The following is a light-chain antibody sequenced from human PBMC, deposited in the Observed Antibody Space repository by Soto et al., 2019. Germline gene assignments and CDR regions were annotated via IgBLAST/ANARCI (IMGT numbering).Light chain of an antibody. J-gene: IGKJ2*01. CDR1: RGIRDA. CDR2: SAS. Sequence: DIQMTQSPSSLSASVGDRVTITCRASRGIRDALGLYQQKSGTVPKRLIYSASSLQNGVPSRFSGRGYGTEFTLTISSLQPEDFATYFCLQHSDYPFTFGQGTRLEI. CDR3: LQHSDYPFT. V-gene: IGKV1-17*01.